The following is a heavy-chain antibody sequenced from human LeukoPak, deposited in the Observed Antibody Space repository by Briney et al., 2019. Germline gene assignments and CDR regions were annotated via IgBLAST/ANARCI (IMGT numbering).Heavy chain of an antibody. D-gene: IGHD3-3*01. Sequence: GGSLRLSCAASGFTFSSYAMSWVRQAPGKGLEWVSAISGSGGSTYYADSVKGRFTISRDNSKNTLYLQMNSLRAEDTAVYSCAKVMYYDFWSGAVAFDIWGQGTMVPVSS. CDR2: ISGSGGST. V-gene: IGHV3-23*01. J-gene: IGHJ3*02. CDR3: AKVMYYDFWSGAVAFDI. CDR1: GFTFSSYA.